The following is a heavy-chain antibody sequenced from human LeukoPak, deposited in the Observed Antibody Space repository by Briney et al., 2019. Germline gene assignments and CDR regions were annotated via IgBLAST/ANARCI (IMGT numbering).Heavy chain of an antibody. J-gene: IGHJ3*02. D-gene: IGHD5-18*01. CDR3: ARGRYSHGAFDI. V-gene: IGHV4-4*07. CDR2: IYTSGST. CDR1: GGSISYLY. Sequence: PSETLSLTCTVSGGSISYLYWSWIRQPAGKGLELIGRIYTSGSTNYNPSLKSRVTMSVDTSKNQFSLKLSSVTAADTAVYYCARGRYSHGAFDIWGQGTMVTVSS.